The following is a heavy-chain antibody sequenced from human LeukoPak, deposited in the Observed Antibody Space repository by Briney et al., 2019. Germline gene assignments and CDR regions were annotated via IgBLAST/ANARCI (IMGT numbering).Heavy chain of an antibody. J-gene: IGHJ4*02. V-gene: IGHV3-64D*06. D-gene: IGHD3-16*01. CDR2: ISLNGGST. CDR3: VKTLGAVAENFDY. Sequence: SGGSLRLSCSASGFTFRSYGMYWVRQAPGKGLEYVSAISLNGGSTYYADSVKGRFTISRDNSKNTLYLPMTNLRDEDTAVYYCVKTLGAVAENFDYWGQGTLVTVSS. CDR1: GFTFRSYG.